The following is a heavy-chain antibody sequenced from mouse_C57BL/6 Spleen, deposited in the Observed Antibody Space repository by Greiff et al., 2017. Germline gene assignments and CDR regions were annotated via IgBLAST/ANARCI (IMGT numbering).Heavy chain of an antibody. CDR3: TRAPSTMSTPYWYFDV. Sequence: EVQLQESGGGLVQPGGSMKLSCAASGFTFSDAWMDWVRQSPEKGLEWVAEIRNKANNHATYYAESVNGRFTISRDDSKSSVYLQMNSLRADDTGMYYCTRAPSTMSTPYWYFDVWGTGTTVTVSS. CDR2: IRNKANNHAT. J-gene: IGHJ1*03. D-gene: IGHD2-4*01. CDR1: GFTFSDAW. V-gene: IGHV6-6*01.